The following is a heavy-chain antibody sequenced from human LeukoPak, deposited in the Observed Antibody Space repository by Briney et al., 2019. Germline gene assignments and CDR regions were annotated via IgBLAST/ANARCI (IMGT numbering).Heavy chain of an antibody. Sequence: SETLSLTCTVSGGSISSYYWSWIRQPPGKGLEWIGYIYYNGGTNYNPSLESRLTMSVDTSKNQFSLKLSSVTAADTAVYYCARVPYDFWSGYYLDYWGQGTLVTVSS. CDR2: IYYNGGT. D-gene: IGHD3-3*01. CDR3: ARVPYDFWSGYYLDY. V-gene: IGHV4-59*08. CDR1: GGSISSYY. J-gene: IGHJ4*02.